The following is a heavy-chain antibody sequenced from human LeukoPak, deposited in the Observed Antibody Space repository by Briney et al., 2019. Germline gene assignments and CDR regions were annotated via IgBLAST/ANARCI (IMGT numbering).Heavy chain of an antibody. V-gene: IGHV3-74*01. Sequence: PGGSLRLSCTASGFTFSTYWMHWVRQAPGKGLVWVSRINSDGSSTNYADSVKSRFTISRDNAKNTLYLQMNSLRAEDTAVYYCARSGYYTNFDYWGQGTLVTVSS. CDR3: ARSGYYTNFDY. CDR2: INSDGSST. J-gene: IGHJ4*02. CDR1: GFTFSTYW. D-gene: IGHD3-3*01.